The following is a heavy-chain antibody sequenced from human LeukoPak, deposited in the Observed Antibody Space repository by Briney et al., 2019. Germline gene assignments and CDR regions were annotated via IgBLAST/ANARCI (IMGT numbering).Heavy chain of an antibody. CDR1: GFTFSDYY. J-gene: IGHJ4*02. V-gene: IGHV3-11*01. CDR2: ISSSGSTI. CDR3: AREGTAIIAEPYYFDY. Sequence: KTGGSLRLSCAASGFTFSDYYMSWIRQAPGKGLEWVSYISSSGSTIYYADSVKGRFTISRDNAKNSLYLQMNSLRAEDTAVYYCAREGTAIIAEPYYFDYWGQGTLVTVSS. D-gene: IGHD6-13*01.